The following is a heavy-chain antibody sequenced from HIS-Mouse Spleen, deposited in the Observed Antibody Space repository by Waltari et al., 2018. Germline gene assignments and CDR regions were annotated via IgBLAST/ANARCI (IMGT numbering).Heavy chain of an antibody. Sequence: QVQLVQSGAEVKKPGASVKVSCKASGYTLTSYDINWVRQATGQGLEWMGWANPNKVKTGTAQRFQGRVTMTRNTSISTAYMELSSLRSEDTAVYYCARGHDYSNYFDYWGQGTLVTVSS. J-gene: IGHJ4*02. CDR1: GYTLTSYD. V-gene: IGHV1-8*01. CDR3: ARGHDYSNYFDY. D-gene: IGHD4-4*01. CDR2: ANPNKVKT.